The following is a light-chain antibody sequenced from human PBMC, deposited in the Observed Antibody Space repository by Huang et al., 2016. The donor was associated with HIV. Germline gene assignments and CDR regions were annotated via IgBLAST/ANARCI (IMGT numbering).Light chain of an antibody. J-gene: IGKJ3*01. CDR3: QQYNNWPGFT. Sequence: ATLSCRASQSISTNLAWYQQRPGQAPRLRFYGASSRATGIPARFIGSGSGTEFTLTITSLQSEDFAVYYCQQYNNWPGFTFGPGTKVDI. V-gene: IGKV3-15*01. CDR1: QSISTN. CDR2: GAS.